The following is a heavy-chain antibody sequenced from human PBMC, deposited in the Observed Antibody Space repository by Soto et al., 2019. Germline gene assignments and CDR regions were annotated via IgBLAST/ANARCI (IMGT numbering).Heavy chain of an antibody. V-gene: IGHV4-39*07. Sequence: SETLSLTCTVSGGSISSSSYYWGWIRQPPGKGLEWIGSIYYSGSTYYNPSLKSRVTISVDRSKNQFSLKLSSVTAADTAVYYCARETMVRGTNWFDPWGQGTLVTVSS. D-gene: IGHD3-10*01. CDR2: IYYSGST. CDR1: GGSISSSSYY. J-gene: IGHJ5*02. CDR3: ARETMVRGTNWFDP.